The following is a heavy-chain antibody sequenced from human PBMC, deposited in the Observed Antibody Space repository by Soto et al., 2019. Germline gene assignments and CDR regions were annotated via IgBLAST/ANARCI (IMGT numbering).Heavy chain of an antibody. CDR2: ISCNSGSI. D-gene: IGHD2-15*01. Sequence: GGSLRLSCAASGFTFDDYAMHWVRQAPGKGLEWVSGISCNSGSIGYADSVKGRFTISRDNAKNSLYLQMNSLRAEDTALYYCAKGKCPGTGGGSCYLGYWGQGTLVTVSS. V-gene: IGHV3-9*01. J-gene: IGHJ4*02. CDR1: GFTFDDYA. CDR3: AKGKCPGTGGGSCYLGY.